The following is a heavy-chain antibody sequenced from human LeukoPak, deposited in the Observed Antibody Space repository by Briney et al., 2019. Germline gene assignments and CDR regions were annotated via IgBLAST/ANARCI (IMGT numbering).Heavy chain of an antibody. V-gene: IGHV3-48*02. D-gene: IGHD3-10*01. Sequence: PGGSLRLSCAASGFTFSSYSMNWVRQAPGKGLEWVSHISSSNNTKYYADSVKGRFTISRDNAKNSLYLQMNSLRDEDTAVYFCAGGDGWLGELLSFDYWGQGTLVTVSS. J-gene: IGHJ4*02. CDR2: ISSSNNTK. CDR1: GFTFSSYS. CDR3: AGGDGWLGELLSFDY.